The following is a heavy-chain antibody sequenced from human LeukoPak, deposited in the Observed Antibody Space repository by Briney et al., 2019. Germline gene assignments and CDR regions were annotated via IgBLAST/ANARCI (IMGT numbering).Heavy chain of an antibody. V-gene: IGHV4-38-2*02. CDR2: IYHSGNT. CDR1: GSSISRGYY. J-gene: IGHJ4*02. CDR3: VRDEYNGYVLFDK. D-gene: IGHD5-12*01. Sequence: SETLSLTCTVSGSSISRGYYWGWIRQPPGKGLEWIGSIYHSGNTYYNPSLKSRVTISVDTSKNQFSLKLSFVTAADTAVYYCVRDEYNGYVLFDKWGQGTLVTVSS.